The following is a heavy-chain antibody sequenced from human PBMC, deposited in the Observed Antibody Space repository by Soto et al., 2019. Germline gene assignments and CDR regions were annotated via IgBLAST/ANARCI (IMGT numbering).Heavy chain of an antibody. CDR3: ARDSGQGLATSNIDY. V-gene: IGHV3-33*01. D-gene: IGHD6-19*01. CDR1: GFTFSSYG. CDR2: IWYDGSNK. J-gene: IGHJ4*02. Sequence: PGGSLRLSCAASGFTFSSYGMHWVRQAPGKGLEWVAVIWYDGSNKYYADSVKGRFTISRGNSKNTLYLQMNSLRAEDTAVYYCARDSGQGLATSNIDYWGQGTPVTVSS.